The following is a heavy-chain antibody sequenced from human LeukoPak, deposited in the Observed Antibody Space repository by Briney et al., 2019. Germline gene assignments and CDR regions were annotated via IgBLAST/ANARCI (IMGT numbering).Heavy chain of an antibody. D-gene: IGHD6-6*01. Sequence: GGSLRLSCAASGFTFSSYAMSWVRQAPGKGLEWVSAISGSGGSTYYADSVKGRFTISRDNSKNTLYLQMNSLRAEDTAVYYCAKDLEYSSSGNWFDPWGQGTLVTVSS. CDR2: ISGSGGST. J-gene: IGHJ5*02. CDR1: GFTFSSYA. CDR3: AKDLEYSSSGNWFDP. V-gene: IGHV3-23*01.